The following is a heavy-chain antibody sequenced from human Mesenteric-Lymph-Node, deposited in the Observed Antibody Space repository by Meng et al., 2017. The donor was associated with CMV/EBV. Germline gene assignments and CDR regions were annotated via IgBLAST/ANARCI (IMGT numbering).Heavy chain of an antibody. CDR2: MYHSGTT. V-gene: IGHV4-38-2*02. Sequence: GSLRLSCIVSGFSISSGFYWGWIRQPPGKSLECIGHMYHSGTTHYNPSLKSRITMSVDTSKNQFSLRMMSVTAADTAVYYCGRIPGGYWGQGTQVTVSS. CDR1: GFSISSGFY. CDR3: GRIPGGY. J-gene: IGHJ4*02. D-gene: IGHD1-14*01.